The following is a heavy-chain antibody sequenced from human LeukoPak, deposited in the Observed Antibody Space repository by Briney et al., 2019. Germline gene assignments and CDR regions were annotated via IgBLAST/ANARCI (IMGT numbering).Heavy chain of an antibody. D-gene: IGHD5-12*01. Sequence: SETLSLTCTVSGGSINSYYWSWIRQPPGKGLEWIGYIFYSGSTNYNPSLKSRVTISADTSKNQFSLKLSSVTAADTAVYYCARGGSSGYDPFDYWGQGTLVTVSS. J-gene: IGHJ4*02. CDR3: ARGGSSGYDPFDY. CDR1: GGSINSYY. CDR2: IFYSGST. V-gene: IGHV4-59*01.